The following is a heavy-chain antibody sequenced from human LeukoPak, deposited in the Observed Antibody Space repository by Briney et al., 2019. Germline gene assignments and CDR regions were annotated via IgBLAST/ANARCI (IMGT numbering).Heavy chain of an antibody. J-gene: IGHJ3*02. CDR1: GGSFSGYY. V-gene: IGHV4-34*01. D-gene: IGHD3-22*01. CDR2: INHSGST. CDR3: ASITPTYYYDSSGYRGGDFDI. Sequence: SETLSLTCAVYGGSFSGYYWSWIRQPPGKGLEWIGEINHSGSTNYNPSLKSRVTISVDKSKNQFSLKLSSVTATDTAVYYCASITPTYYYDSSGYRGGDFDIWGQGTMVTVSS.